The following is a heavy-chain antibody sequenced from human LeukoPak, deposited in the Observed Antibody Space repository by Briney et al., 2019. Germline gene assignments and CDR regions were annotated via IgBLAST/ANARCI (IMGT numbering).Heavy chain of an antibody. J-gene: IGHJ4*02. D-gene: IGHD4-17*01. V-gene: IGHV1-69*06. CDR3: ARGGDIVVAFHDYGDSNYDY. CDR2: IIPIFGTA. Sequence: SVKVSCKASGGTFSSYAISWVRQAPGQGLEWMGGIIPIFGTANYAQKFQGRVTITADKSTSTAYMELSSLRSEDTAVYYCARGGDIVVAFHDYGDSNYDYWGQGTLVTVSS. CDR1: GGTFSSYA.